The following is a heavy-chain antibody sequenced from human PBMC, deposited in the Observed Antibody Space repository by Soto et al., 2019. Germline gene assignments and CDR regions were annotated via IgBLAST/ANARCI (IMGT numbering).Heavy chain of an antibody. CDR1: GGSITSSFY. V-gene: IGHV4-39*01. Sequence: QLQLQESGPGLVKPSETLSLSCTVSGGSITSSFYWGWIRQPPGKGLEWIGSIYGTGNTYYNPSLMGRVTISADPSTNQFSLNLISVTAADTAVYYCRSSSRYSTDVWGQGATVTVSS. J-gene: IGHJ6*02. CDR3: RSSSRYSTDV. CDR2: IYGTGNT. D-gene: IGHD6-13*01.